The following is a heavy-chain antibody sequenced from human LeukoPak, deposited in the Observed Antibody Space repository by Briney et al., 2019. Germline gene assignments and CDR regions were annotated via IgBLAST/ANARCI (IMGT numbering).Heavy chain of an antibody. Sequence: PSQTLSLTCTVSGGSISSGGYYWSWIPQPPGKGLEWIGYIYHSGSTYYNPSLKSRVTISVDRSKNQFSLKLSSVTAADTAVYYCARQVDLYYYDSSGSNWFDPWGQGTLVTVSS. CDR2: IYHSGST. V-gene: IGHV4-30-2*01. J-gene: IGHJ5*02. CDR3: ARQVDLYYYDSSGSNWFDP. CDR1: GGSISSGGYY. D-gene: IGHD3-22*01.